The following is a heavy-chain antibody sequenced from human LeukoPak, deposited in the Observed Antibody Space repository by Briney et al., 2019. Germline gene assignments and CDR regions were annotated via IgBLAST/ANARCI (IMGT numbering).Heavy chain of an antibody. CDR3: ARANYYGSGKKDLDY. J-gene: IGHJ4*02. CDR2: MNPNSGNT. Sequence: GASLKVSCKASGYTFTTYDINWVRQATGQGLEWMGWMNPNSGNTGYAQKFQGRVTMTRNTSMSTAYMELSSLRSEDTAVYYCARANYYGSGKKDLDYWGQGTLVTVSS. D-gene: IGHD3-10*01. CDR1: GYTFTTYD. V-gene: IGHV1-8*01.